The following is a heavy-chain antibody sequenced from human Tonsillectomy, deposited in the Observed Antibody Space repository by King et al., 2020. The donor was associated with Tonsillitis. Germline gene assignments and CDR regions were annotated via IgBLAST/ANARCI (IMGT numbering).Heavy chain of an antibody. J-gene: IGHJ5*02. V-gene: IGHV5-10-1*03. Sequence: VQLVESGAEVKKPGESLSISCKGSGYSFTSYWINWVRQMPGKGLEWMGRIDPSDSYTNYSPSFQGHVTVSADKSIGTAYLQWSSLKASDTAMYYCARGALGRDFWRCYSNRGFDPWGQGTLVTVSS. CDR2: IDPSDSYT. D-gene: IGHD3-3*01. CDR3: ARGALGRDFWRCYSNRGFDP. CDR1: GYSFTSYW.